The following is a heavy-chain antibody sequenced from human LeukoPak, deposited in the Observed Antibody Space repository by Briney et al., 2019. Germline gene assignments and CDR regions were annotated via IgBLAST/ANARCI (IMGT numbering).Heavy chain of an antibody. D-gene: IGHD1-1*01. CDR1: GFTFSSYE. V-gene: IGHV3-48*03. Sequence: GGSLRLSCAASGFTFSSYEMNWVRQAPGKGLEWVSYISSSGSTIYYADSVKGRFTISRDNSKNTLYLQMNSLRAEDTAVYYCALQQLKRYYFDYWGQGTLVTVSS. CDR2: ISSSGSTI. CDR3: ALQQLKRYYFDY. J-gene: IGHJ4*02.